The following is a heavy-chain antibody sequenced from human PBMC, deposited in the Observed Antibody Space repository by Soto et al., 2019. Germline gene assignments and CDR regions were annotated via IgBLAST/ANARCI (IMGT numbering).Heavy chain of an antibody. V-gene: IGHV4-30-2*01. Sequence: SETRSLTCAVSGGSISSGGYSWGWIRQPPGKGLEWIGYIYHSGSTYYNPSLKSRVTISVDRSKNQFSLKLSSVTAADTAVYYCSRASSYYDILTGYHTYFAYWGQGTLVTGSS. J-gene: IGHJ4*02. CDR1: GGSISSGGYS. D-gene: IGHD3-9*01. CDR3: SRASSYYDILTGYHTYFAY. CDR2: IYHSGST.